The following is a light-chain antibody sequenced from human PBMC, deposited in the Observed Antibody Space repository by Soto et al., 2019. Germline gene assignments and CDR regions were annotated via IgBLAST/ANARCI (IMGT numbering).Light chain of an antibody. Sequence: EIVLTQCPGTLSLSPGERATLSCRASQSVSSSYLAWYQQKLGQAPRLLIYGASSRATGIPDRFSGSGSGTYFTLTISTLEPEEFAVYYCPQYGSSLSTFGKETRLEIK. CDR3: PQYGSSLST. CDR1: QSVSSSY. CDR2: GAS. V-gene: IGKV3-20*01. J-gene: IGKJ5*01.